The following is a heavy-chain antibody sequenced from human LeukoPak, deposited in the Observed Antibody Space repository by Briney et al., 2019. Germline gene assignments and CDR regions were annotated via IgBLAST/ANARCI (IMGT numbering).Heavy chain of an antibody. Sequence: SETLSLTCAVYGGSFSGYYWSWIRQPPGKGLEWIGDIDHSASTNYNPSLKSRVTISLDTSQIQFSLNLNSVTAADTAVYYCARSQSNRSSNYFHDCSQGTLVTVSS. V-gene: IGHV4-34*01. D-gene: IGHD4/OR15-4a*01. J-gene: IGHJ4*02. CDR2: IDHSAST. CDR3: ARSQSNRSSNYFHD. CDR1: GGSFSGYY.